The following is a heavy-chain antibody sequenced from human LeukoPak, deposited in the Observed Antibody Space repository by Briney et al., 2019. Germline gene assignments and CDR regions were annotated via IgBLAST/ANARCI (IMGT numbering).Heavy chain of an antibody. CDR2: ISNDGTTI. Sequence: GGSLRLSCAASGFSFSDSYMDWIRQAPGKGLEWVSYISNDGTTIYYADSVKGRFTISRDNAKNLLYLQMNSLRAEDTAVYYCARGGDYYALKYRGQGTLVTVSS. CDR3: ARGGDYYALKY. V-gene: IGHV3-11*01. D-gene: IGHD2-21*01. J-gene: IGHJ4*02. CDR1: GFSFSDSY.